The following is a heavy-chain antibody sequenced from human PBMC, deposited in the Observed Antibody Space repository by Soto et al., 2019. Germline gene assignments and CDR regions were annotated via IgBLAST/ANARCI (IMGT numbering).Heavy chain of an antibody. CDR2: ISSSSSTI. Sequence: GASLTLSCAASGFTFGSYSMNWVRLAPEKGLEWVSYISSSSSTIYYADSVKGRFTISRDNAKNSLYLQMNSLRAEDTAVYYCARDVVVVPAATHYYGMDVWGQGTTVTVSS. CDR1: GFTFGSYS. V-gene: IGHV3-48*01. CDR3: ARDVVVVPAATHYYGMDV. J-gene: IGHJ6*02. D-gene: IGHD2-2*01.